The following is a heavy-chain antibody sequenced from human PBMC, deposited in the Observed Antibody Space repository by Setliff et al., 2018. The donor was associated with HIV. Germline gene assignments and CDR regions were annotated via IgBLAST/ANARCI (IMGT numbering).Heavy chain of an antibody. J-gene: IGHJ4*02. CDR3: ARQGNIVVVNSFDY. CDR2: VDYTGST. Sequence: SETLSLTCTVSGGSISTSNYYWGWVRQPPGKGLEWVGNVDYTGSTYYNPSLKSRVTISVDTSKNQFSLRLNSVTAADTAVYCCARQGNIVVVNSFDYWGQGTLVTVSS. D-gene: IGHD2-21*01. V-gene: IGHV4-39*07. CDR1: GGSISTSNYY.